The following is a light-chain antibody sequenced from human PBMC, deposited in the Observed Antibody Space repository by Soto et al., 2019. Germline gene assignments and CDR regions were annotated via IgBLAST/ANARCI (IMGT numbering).Light chain of an antibody. Sequence: EIVLTQSPGTLSLSSGERATLSCRASQSVRSNYLAWYQQKPGQAPRLLIYGASSRATGIPDRFGGSGSGTDFTLTISSLEPEDLAVYCCQPYASSPLTFGGGTKVEIE. V-gene: IGKV3-20*01. CDR2: GAS. CDR1: QSVRSNY. J-gene: IGKJ4*02. CDR3: QPYASSPLT.